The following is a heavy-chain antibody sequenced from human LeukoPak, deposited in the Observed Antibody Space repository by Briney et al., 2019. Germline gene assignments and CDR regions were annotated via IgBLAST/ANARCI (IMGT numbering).Heavy chain of an antibody. CDR2: INTDGSGT. J-gene: IGHJ4*02. Sequence: GGSLRLSCAASGFSFSTYWMHWVRQAPGKGLVWLSRINTDGSGTNYADSVKGRFTVSRDNAKNTLYLQMNSLRAEDTAVYFCSGYYYDSRGYFAHDYWGQGTLVIVSS. CDR3: SGYYYDSRGYFAHDY. D-gene: IGHD3-22*01. CDR1: GFSFSTYW. V-gene: IGHV3-74*01.